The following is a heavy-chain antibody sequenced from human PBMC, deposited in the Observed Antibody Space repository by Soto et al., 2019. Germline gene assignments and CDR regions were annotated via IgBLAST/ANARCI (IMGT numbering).Heavy chain of an antibody. CDR3: ARDGIGGTVFRGFCDY. CDR1: RSIFSGYG. CDR2: IWYDGSNK. Sequence: QEHLVESGGGVVQPGRSLRLSFAASRSIFSGYGMHWVRQAPGKGLEWVAVIWYDGSNKYYADSVKGRFINSRDNSKNMLHLQMDSRRVEDRAVYYCARDGIGGTVFRGFCDYWGQGTLVTVSS. J-gene: IGHJ4*02. V-gene: IGHV3-33*01. D-gene: IGHD1-7*01.